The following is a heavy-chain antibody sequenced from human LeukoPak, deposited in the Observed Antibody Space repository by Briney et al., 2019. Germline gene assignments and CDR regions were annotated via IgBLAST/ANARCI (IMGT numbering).Heavy chain of an antibody. Sequence: PGGSLRLSCAASGFTFSSYAMSWVRQAPGKGLEWVSAISGSGGSTYYADSVKGRFTISRDNSKNTLYLQMNSLRAEDTAVYYCAKGGLYYYDSSDERPDYYYYMDVWGKGTTVTVSS. CDR3: AKGGLYYYDSSDERPDYYYYMDV. J-gene: IGHJ6*03. CDR1: GFTFSSYA. V-gene: IGHV3-23*01. D-gene: IGHD3-22*01. CDR2: ISGSGGST.